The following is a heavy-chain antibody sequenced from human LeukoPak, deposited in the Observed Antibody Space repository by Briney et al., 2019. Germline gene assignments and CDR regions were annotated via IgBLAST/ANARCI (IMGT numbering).Heavy chain of an antibody. D-gene: IGHD3-16*01. CDR2: IYQSGST. V-gene: IGHV4-39*01. CDR3: ARMWGTTFYYYYMNL. Sequence: PSETLSLTCTVSGGSISSSTYYWGWIRQPPGKGLEWIGSIYQSGSTNYNPSLKSRVTISVDTSKDQFSLKLTSVTAADTAVYFCARMWGTTFYYYYMNLRGRGTTVTVSS. CDR1: GGSISSSTYY. J-gene: IGHJ6*03.